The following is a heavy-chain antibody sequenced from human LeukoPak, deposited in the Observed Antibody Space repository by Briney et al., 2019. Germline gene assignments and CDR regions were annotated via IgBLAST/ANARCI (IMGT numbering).Heavy chain of an antibody. CDR1: GGSISSYC. D-gene: IGHD6-6*01. CDR2: IYTTGST. Sequence: SETLSLTCTVSGGSISSYCWNWIRQPAGKGLEWIGRIYTTGSTNYNPSLKSRVTMSVDTSKNQFSLKLSSVAAADTAVYYCARHHSTSSILNYFDPWGQGTLVTVSS. CDR3: ARHHSTSSILNYFDP. J-gene: IGHJ5*02. V-gene: IGHV4-4*07.